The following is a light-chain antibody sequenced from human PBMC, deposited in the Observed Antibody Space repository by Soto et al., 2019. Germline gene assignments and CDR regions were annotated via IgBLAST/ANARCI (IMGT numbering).Light chain of an antibody. V-gene: IGKV1-39*01. CDR2: AAS. CDR1: QDIGDW. CDR3: QQSYRTPIT. Sequence: DIQMTQSPSSLSASVGDRVIITCRASQDIGDWLAWYQQKPGKAPNLLIYAASGLQSGVPSRFSGSGSGTDFTLTISSLQPEDFATYYCQQSYRTPITFGQGTRLEI. J-gene: IGKJ5*01.